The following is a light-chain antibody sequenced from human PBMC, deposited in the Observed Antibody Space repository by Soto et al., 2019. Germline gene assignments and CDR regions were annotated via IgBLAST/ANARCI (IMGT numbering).Light chain of an antibody. J-gene: IGLJ2*01. CDR1: SSDVGGYNY. Sequence: QSALTQPASVSGSPGQSITIYCTGTSSDVGGYNYVSWYQQHPGKDPKLMIYEVSNRPSGVSNRFSGSKSGNTASLTISGLQAEDEADYYCSSYTSSSTVVFGEGTKLTVL. CDR3: SSYTSSSTVV. V-gene: IGLV2-14*01. CDR2: EVS.